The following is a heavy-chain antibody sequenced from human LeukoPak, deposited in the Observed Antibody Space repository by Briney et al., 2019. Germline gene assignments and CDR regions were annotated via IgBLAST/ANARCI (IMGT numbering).Heavy chain of an antibody. Sequence: GGSLRLSCAASGFTFSSSATNWVRQAPGKGLEWFSVISGSGGSTYYADSVKGRFTISRDTSKNTLYLQVDSLRAEDTAIYYCAKEHYSGSYYDYWGQGTLVTVSS. V-gene: IGHV3-23*01. CDR1: GFTFSSSA. CDR2: ISGSGGST. D-gene: IGHD1-26*01. CDR3: AKEHYSGSYYDY. J-gene: IGHJ4*02.